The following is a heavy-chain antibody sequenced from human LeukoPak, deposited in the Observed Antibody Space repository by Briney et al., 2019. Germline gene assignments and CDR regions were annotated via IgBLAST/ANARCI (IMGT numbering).Heavy chain of an antibody. D-gene: IGHD3-3*01. V-gene: IGHV2-5*01. Sequence: SGPTPVKPTQNLTLTCTFSGYSPSTTGVGVGWIRQPPGKVLEWLDLIHWIDDKRYRPSLKSTLTITKDTSKNPVVLTITNIDPEDTATYYWAHVRMYYDYWIGYWVGYYFNYWGQETLVTVSS. CDR2: IHWIDDK. J-gene: IGHJ4*02. CDR1: GYSPSTTGVG. CDR3: AHVRMYYDYWIGYWVGYYFNY.